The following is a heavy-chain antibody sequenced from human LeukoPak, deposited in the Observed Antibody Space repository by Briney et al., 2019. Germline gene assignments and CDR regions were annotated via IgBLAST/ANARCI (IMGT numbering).Heavy chain of an antibody. CDR3: ACAMVRGRNWFDP. CDR1: GYTFTSYD. J-gene: IGHJ5*02. D-gene: IGHD3-10*01. Sequence: ASVKVSCKASGYTFTSYDINWVRQATGQWLEWMGWMNPNSGNAGYAQKFQGRVTITRNTSISTAYMELSSLRSEDTAVYYCACAMVRGRNWFDPWGQGTLVTVSS. CDR2: MNPNSGNA. V-gene: IGHV1-8*03.